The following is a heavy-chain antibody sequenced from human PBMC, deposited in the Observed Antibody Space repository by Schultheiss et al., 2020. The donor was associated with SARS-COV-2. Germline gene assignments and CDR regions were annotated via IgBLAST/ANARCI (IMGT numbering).Heavy chain of an antibody. CDR3: ARDRFRIQLWLPYYYGMDV. CDR2: ISYDGSNK. J-gene: IGHJ6*02. V-gene: IGHV3-30*01. CDR1: GFTFSSYA. Sequence: GGSLRLSCAASGFTFSSYAMHWVRQAPGKGLEWVAVISYDGSNKYYADSVKGRFTISRDNSKNTLYLQMNSLRADDTAVYYCARDRFRIQLWLPYYYGMDVWGQWTTVTVSS. D-gene: IGHD5-18*01.